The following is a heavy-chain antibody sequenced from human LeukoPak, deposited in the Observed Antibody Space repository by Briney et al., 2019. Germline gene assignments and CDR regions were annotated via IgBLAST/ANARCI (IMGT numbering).Heavy chain of an antibody. CDR3: ARGEYSSSGYQYYFYIDV. J-gene: IGHJ6*03. D-gene: IGHD6-6*01. Sequence: ASVKVSCKASGYTFTSYYMHWLRQAPGQGLEWMGWINPNSGDTKYAPKFQGRVTLTRDTSISTVYMDLIRLRSDDTAVYYCARGEYSSSGYQYYFYIDVWGKGTTVTVSS. CDR2: INPNSGDT. CDR1: GYTFTSYY. V-gene: IGHV1-2*02.